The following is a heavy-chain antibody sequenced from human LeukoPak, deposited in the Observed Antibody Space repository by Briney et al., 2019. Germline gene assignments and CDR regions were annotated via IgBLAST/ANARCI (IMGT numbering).Heavy chain of an antibody. CDR3: ARANSYYDILTGYYRDAFDI. CDR2: IYYSGST. V-gene: IGHV4-59*01. CDR1: GGSISSYY. Sequence: SETLSLTCTVSGGSISSYYWSWIRQPPGKGLEWIGYIYYSGSTNYNPSLKSRVPISVDTSKNQFSLKLSSVTAADTAVYYCARANSYYDILTGYYRDAFDIWGQGTMVTVSS. J-gene: IGHJ3*02. D-gene: IGHD3-9*01.